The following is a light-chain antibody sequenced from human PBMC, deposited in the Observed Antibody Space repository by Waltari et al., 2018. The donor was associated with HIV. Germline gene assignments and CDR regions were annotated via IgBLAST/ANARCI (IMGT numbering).Light chain of an antibody. CDR2: DND. CDR3: GTWDSSLSAMV. V-gene: IGLV1-51*01. Sequence: QSVLTQPPSVSAAPGQKVTISCSGSSSNIGKSYVSWYQQVPETAPKRLIYDNDKRPSGIPDRFSGSKSGTSATLGITGLQTGDEADYYCGTWDSSLSAMVFGGGTKLTVL. J-gene: IGLJ2*01. CDR1: SSNIGKSY.